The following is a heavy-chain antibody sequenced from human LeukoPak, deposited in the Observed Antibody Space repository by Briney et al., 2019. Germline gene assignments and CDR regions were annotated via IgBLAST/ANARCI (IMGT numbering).Heavy chain of an antibody. CDR1: GFTFSSYG. J-gene: IGHJ4*02. D-gene: IGHD3-22*01. CDR2: ISGSGGST. V-gene: IGHV3-23*01. CDR3: ARVTGYMIEDYFDY. Sequence: HAGGSLRLSCAASGFTFSSYGMSWVRQAPGKGLEWVSAISGSGGSTYYADSVKGRFTISRDNSKNTLYLQMNSLRAEDTAVYYCARVTGYMIEDYFDYWGQGTLVTVSS.